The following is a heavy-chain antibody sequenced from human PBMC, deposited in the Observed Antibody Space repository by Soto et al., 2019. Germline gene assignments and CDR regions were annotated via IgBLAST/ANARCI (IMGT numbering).Heavy chain of an antibody. Sequence: QVHLQESCPGLVNPSQTLSLTCAVSGGAISSGGYYWSWSRQHPGKGLEWIGYIYYSGGTYFKPSHKSRVTISVDTSKNQFSLKLSSVTATDTSVYYCARVPYYVYSAFDIWGQETMVTVSS. J-gene: IGHJ3*02. CDR1: GGAISSGGYY. CDR3: ARVPYYVYSAFDI. D-gene: IGHD3-16*01. V-gene: IGHV4-31*02. CDR2: IYYSGGT.